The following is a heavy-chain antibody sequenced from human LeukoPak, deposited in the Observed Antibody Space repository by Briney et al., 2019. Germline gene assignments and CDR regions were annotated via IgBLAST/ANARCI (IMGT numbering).Heavy chain of an antibody. CDR2: ISWDGGST. Sequence: GGSLRLSCAASGFTFDDYAMHWVRQAPGKGLEWVSLISWDGGSTYYADSVKGRFTISRDNSKNSLYLQMKSLRAEDTALYYCAKAVYGGIDDAFDIWGQGTMVTVSS. V-gene: IGHV3-43D*03. D-gene: IGHD4-23*01. CDR1: GFTFDDYA. J-gene: IGHJ3*02. CDR3: AKAVYGGIDDAFDI.